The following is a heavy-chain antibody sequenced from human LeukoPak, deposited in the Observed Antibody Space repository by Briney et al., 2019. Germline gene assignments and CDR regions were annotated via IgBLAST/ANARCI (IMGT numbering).Heavy chain of an antibody. D-gene: IGHD6-19*01. J-gene: IGHJ4*02. CDR2: ISHSGST. Sequence: PSETLSLTCTVSGGSISSSSYYWGWIRQPPGKGLEWIASISHSGSTYYNPSLKSRVTISVDTSKNQFSLKLSSVTAADTAVYYCARGLQWLRAFDYWGQGTLVTVSS. CDR1: GGSISSSSYY. CDR3: ARGLQWLRAFDY. V-gene: IGHV4-39*07.